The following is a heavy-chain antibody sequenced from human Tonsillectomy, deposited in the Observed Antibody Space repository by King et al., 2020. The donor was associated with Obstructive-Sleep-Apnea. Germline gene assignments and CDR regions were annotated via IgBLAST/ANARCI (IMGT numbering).Heavy chain of an antibody. CDR1: GFTFSGSA. CDR3: TRLGWLQHNDY. J-gene: IGHJ4*02. CDR2: IRSKANSYAT. Sequence: VQLVESGGGLVQPGGSLKLSCAASGFTFSGSAMHWVRQASGKGLEWVGRIRSKANSYATAYAASVKGRFTISRDDSKNTAYLQMNSLKTEDTAVYYCTRLGWLQHNDYWGQGTLVTVSS. V-gene: IGHV3-73*01. D-gene: IGHD5-24*01.